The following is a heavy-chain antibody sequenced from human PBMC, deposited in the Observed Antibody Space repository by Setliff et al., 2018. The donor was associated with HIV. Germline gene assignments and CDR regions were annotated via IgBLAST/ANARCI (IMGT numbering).Heavy chain of an antibody. V-gene: IGHV4-4*07. CDR3: ARARITMIGGRLEPYAFDR. Sequence: PSETLSLTCTVSGGSFSTYYWSWIRQPAGEGPEYIGRVHSTGTTIYNPSLKSRATMSVDAPKNQLSLKLRSVTAADTAVYYCARARITMIGGRLEPYAFDRWGQGTKVTVSS. D-gene: IGHD3-10*01. CDR1: GGSFSTYY. CDR2: VHSTGTT. J-gene: IGHJ3*01.